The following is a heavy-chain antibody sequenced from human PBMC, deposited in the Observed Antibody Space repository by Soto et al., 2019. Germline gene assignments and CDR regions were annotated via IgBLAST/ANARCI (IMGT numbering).Heavy chain of an antibody. J-gene: IGHJ4*02. V-gene: IGHV1-69*01. CDR1: GGSLTSYP. Sequence: QMEQSGAEVRKPGSSVKVSCKPSGGSLTSYPMAWVRQAPGQGFEWMGGIIPIHGTTEYAQKFQGRVTITANESTNRAALELTGLTSEDTAVYYCARGWGLVSWGQGTLVTVSS. CDR3: ARGWGLVS. CDR2: IIPIHGTT. D-gene: IGHD3-16*01.